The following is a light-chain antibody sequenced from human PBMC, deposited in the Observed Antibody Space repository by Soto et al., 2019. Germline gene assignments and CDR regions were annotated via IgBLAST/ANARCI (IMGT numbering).Light chain of an antibody. CDR2: GTS. V-gene: IGKV3-20*01. Sequence: EIVLTQSPGTLSLSPGEGITLSCRASQSVSSTHLAWYQQKPGQAPRLLIYGTSSRATGIPDRFSGSGSGTDFALTISRLEPEDFAVYYCQQYGGSPLTFGGGTKVDIK. CDR3: QQYGGSPLT. J-gene: IGKJ4*01. CDR1: QSVSSTH.